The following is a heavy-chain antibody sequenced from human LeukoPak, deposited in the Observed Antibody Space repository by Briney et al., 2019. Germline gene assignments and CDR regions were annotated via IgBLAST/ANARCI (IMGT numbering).Heavy chain of an antibody. CDR3: AKGGDYYDCSGYPNWFDP. Sequence: PGGSLRLSCAASGFTFSSYAMSWVRQAPGKGLEWVSAISGSGGSTCYADSVKGRFTISRDNSKNTLYLQMNSLRAEDTAVYYCAKGGDYYDCSGYPNWFDPWGQGTLVTVSS. J-gene: IGHJ5*02. CDR2: ISGSGGST. D-gene: IGHD3-22*01. CDR1: GFTFSSYA. V-gene: IGHV3-23*01.